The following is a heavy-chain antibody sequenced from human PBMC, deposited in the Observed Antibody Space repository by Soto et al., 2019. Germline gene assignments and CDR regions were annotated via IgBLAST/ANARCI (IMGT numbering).Heavy chain of an antibody. V-gene: IGHV4-59*01. Sequence: PSETLSLTCTVSGGSISSYYWSWIRQPPGKGLEWIGYIYYSGSTNYNPSLKSRVTISVDTSNNQFSLKLSSVTAADTPVYYCAGGQYQRLWDLKHWGQGTLVTVAT. CDR1: GGSISSYY. J-gene: IGHJ1*01. CDR2: IYYSGST. CDR3: AGGQYQRLWDLKH. D-gene: IGHD2-2*01.